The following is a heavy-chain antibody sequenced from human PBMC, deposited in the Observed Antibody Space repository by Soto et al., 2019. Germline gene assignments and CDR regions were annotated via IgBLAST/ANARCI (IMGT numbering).Heavy chain of an antibody. V-gene: IGHV1-69*13. Sequence: SVKVSCKASGGTFSSYAISSVRQAPGQGLEWMGGIIPIFGTANYAQKFQGRVTITADESTSTAYMELSSLRSEDTAVYYCARKQVAHDAFDIWGQGTMVTVSS. J-gene: IGHJ3*02. CDR2: IIPIFGTA. D-gene: IGHD5-12*01. CDR3: ARKQVAHDAFDI. CDR1: GGTFSSYA.